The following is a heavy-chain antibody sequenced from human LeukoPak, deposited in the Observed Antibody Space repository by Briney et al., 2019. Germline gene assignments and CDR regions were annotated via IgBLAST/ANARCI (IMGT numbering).Heavy chain of an antibody. CDR3: ARHIKSGGSFDAFDI. Sequence: GESLKISCKGSGYSFTNYWIGWVRQMPGKGLEWMGIIYPSDSDTTYSPSFQGQVTISADKSISTAYLQWSSLKASDTAMYYCARHIKSGGSFDAFDIWGQGTMVTVSS. V-gene: IGHV5-51*01. CDR1: GYSFTNYW. CDR2: IYPSDSDT. J-gene: IGHJ3*02. D-gene: IGHD1-26*01.